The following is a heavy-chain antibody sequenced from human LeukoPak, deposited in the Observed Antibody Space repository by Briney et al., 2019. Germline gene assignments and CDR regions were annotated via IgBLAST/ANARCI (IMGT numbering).Heavy chain of an antibody. Sequence: PGGSLRLSCAASRFSFGSYWMSWVRQAPGKGLEWVASINQDASEKYYADSVKGRFTISRDNAKTSVYLQMNGLRDEDTAVYFCARRSGHDTPRAFDYWGQGTLGTVSS. CDR2: INQDASEK. CDR1: RFSFGSYW. J-gene: IGHJ4*02. CDR3: ARRSGHDTPRAFDY. V-gene: IGHV3-7*01. D-gene: IGHD1-26*01.